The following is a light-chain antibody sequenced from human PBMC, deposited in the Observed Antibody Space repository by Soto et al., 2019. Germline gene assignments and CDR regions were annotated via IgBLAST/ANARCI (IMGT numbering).Light chain of an antibody. CDR1: QSVSSN. J-gene: IGKJ1*01. V-gene: IGKV3-15*01. CDR2: GAS. Sequence: TQSPATLSVSPGERATLSCRASQSVSSNLAWYQQRPGQAPRLLIYGASTRATGIPARFSGSGSGTEFTLTISSLQSEDFAVYYCQPYNTWPPWTFGQGTKVESK. CDR3: QPYNTWPPWT.